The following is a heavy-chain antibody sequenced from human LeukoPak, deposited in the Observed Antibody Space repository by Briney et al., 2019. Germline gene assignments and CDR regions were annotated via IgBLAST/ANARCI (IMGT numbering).Heavy chain of an antibody. CDR1: GYSISSGYY. CDR3: ARSVVRGRRGPNWFDP. J-gene: IGHJ5*02. Sequence: SETLSLTCTVSGYSISSGYYWGWIRQPPGKGLEWIGSIYHSGSTYYNPSLKSRVTISVDTCKNQFSLKLSSVTAADTAVYYCARSVVRGRRGPNWFDPWGQGTLVTVSS. CDR2: IYHSGST. D-gene: IGHD3-10*01. V-gene: IGHV4-38-2*02.